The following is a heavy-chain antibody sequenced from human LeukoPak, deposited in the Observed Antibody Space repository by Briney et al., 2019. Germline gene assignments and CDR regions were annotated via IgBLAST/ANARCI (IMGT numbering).Heavy chain of an antibody. Sequence: QPGGSLRLSCAASGFTFSSYEMNWVRQAPGKGLEWVSYISRSGSTIYYADSVKGRFTMSRDDAKNSLFLQMNSLRAEDTAVYYCAREVSSGSYFFDYWGQGTLVTVSS. CDR1: GFTFSSYE. J-gene: IGHJ4*02. CDR3: AREVSSGSYFFDY. CDR2: ISRSGSTI. V-gene: IGHV3-48*03. D-gene: IGHD1-26*01.